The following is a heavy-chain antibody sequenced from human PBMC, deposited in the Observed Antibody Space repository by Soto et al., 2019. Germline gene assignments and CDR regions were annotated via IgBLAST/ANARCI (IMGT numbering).Heavy chain of an antibody. J-gene: IGHJ5*02. Sequence: PSETLSLTCTVFGGSIGSYYWSWIRQAPGKGLEWIGHISDSSTTNYNPSRWSRVTISVDTSRKSFSLKLSSVTAADTAGYFCARDRWMSSANWFDPWGPGTLVTVSS. CDR2: ISDSSTT. CDR3: ARDRWMSSANWFDP. CDR1: GGSIGSYY. V-gene: IGHV4-59*12. D-gene: IGHD2-2*03.